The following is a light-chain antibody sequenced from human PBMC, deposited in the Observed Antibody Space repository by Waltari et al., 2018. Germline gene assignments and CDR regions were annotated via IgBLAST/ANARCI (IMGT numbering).Light chain of an antibody. CDR2: EVS. CDR3: MQAQEFPLT. Sequence: DIVMTKTPLSLPVTLGEPASISCRSSQSLLDSEDGNTYLEWYLQKPGQSPQLLIYEVSNRASGVPDRFSGSGSDTDFTLKISRVEAEDVGVYYCMQAQEFPLTFGGGTKVEIK. J-gene: IGKJ4*01. CDR1: QSLLDSEDGNTY. V-gene: IGKV2-40*01.